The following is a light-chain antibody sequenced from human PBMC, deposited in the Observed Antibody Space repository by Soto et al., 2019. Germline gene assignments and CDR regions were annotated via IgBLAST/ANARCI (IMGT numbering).Light chain of an antibody. CDR3: QQYGGSPRIT. CDR1: ELLSSVY. CDR2: GAS. J-gene: IGKJ5*01. V-gene: IGKV3-20*01. Sequence: ENVLAQAPGTLSLSPGERATPSCRALELLSSVYLAWYQQRPGQPPRLLIYGASNRATGIPDRFSGSGSGTDFTLIINRLEPEDVAIYYCQQYGGSPRITFGQGTRLEI.